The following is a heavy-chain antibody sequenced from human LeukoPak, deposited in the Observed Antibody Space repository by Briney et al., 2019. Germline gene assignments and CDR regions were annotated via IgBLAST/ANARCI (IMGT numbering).Heavy chain of an antibody. V-gene: IGHV1-18*01. CDR3: ARDDYYGSGSTVFDY. J-gene: IGHJ4*02. CDR2: ISAYNGNT. Sequence: ASVKVSCKASGYTFTSYGISWVRQAPGQGLEWMGWISAYNGNTNYAQKLQGRVTMTTDTSTSTAYMELSSLRSEDTAVYYCARDDYYGSGSTVFDYWGQGTLVTVSS. D-gene: IGHD3-10*01. CDR1: GYTFTSYG.